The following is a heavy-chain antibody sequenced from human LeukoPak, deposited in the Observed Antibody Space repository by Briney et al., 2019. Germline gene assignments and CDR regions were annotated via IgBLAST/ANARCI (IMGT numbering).Heavy chain of an antibody. CDR2: IYSGGST. D-gene: IGHD2-8*01. CDR1: GLTVSNNY. V-gene: IGHV3-53*01. J-gene: IGHJ4*02. Sequence: GGSLRLSCAASGLTVSNNYMSWVRQAPGKGLEWVSVIYSGGSTYYADSVKGRLTISRDNSKNTLYLQMNSLRAEDTAVYYCARSFGYCSNGICSFDYWGQGTLVTVSS. CDR3: ARSFGYCSNGICSFDY.